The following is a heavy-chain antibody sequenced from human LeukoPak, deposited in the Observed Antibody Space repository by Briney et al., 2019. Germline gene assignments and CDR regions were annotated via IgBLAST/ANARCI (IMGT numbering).Heavy chain of an antibody. CDR2: IYYGGST. CDR1: GGSISSYY. J-gene: IGHJ4*02. D-gene: IGHD3-22*01. CDR3: ARGSRVVVIGY. V-gene: IGHV4-59*01. Sequence: SETLSLTCTVSGGSISSYYWSWIRQPPGKGLEWIGYIYYGGSTNYNPSLKSRVTISVDTSKNQFSLKLSSVTAADTAVYYCARGSRVVVIGYWGQGTLVTVSS.